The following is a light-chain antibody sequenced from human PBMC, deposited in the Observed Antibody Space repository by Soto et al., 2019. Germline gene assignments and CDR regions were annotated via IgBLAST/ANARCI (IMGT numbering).Light chain of an antibody. V-gene: IGKV3-20*01. CDR2: GTS. J-gene: IGKJ2*01. Sequence: EIVLTQSPGTLSLSPGERVTISCRTSETVTSNYFAWFQQKPGQPPRLLIYGTSNRAAGIPDRFSGSGSATAFTLTISRLEPEDFAVYYCQQFAFTPYTFGQGTHLEIK. CDR3: QQFAFTPYT. CDR1: ETVTSNY.